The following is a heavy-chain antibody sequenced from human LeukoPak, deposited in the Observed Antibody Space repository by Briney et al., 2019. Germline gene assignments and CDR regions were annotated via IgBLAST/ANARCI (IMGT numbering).Heavy chain of an antibody. D-gene: IGHD4-23*01. Sequence: SETLSLTCAAYGGSFSGYYWSWIRQPPGKGLEWIGEINHSGSTNYNPSLKSRVTISVDTSKNQFSLKLSSVTAADTAVYYCARKTTVVRAWGQGTLVTVSS. V-gene: IGHV4-34*01. CDR3: ARKTTVVRA. J-gene: IGHJ5*02. CDR2: INHSGST. CDR1: GGSFSGYY.